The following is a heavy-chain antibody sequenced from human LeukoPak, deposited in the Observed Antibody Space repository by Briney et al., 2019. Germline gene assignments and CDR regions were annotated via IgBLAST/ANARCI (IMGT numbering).Heavy chain of an antibody. CDR1: GFSFSSHA. J-gene: IGHJ4*02. D-gene: IGHD2-21*01. V-gene: IGHV3-23*01. CDR3: AKDYRIGYSDHFDY. Sequence: GGSPRLSCVGSGFSFSSHAMSWVRQAPEKGLEWVSGIYESGQTTHYADSVKGRFSISRDNSKNTLYLQMDSLRGEDTAIYYCAKDYRIGYSDHFDYWGQGALVTVSS. CDR2: IYESGQTT.